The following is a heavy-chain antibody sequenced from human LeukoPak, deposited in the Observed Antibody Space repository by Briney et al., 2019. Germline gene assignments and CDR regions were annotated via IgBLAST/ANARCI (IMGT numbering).Heavy chain of an antibody. Sequence: ASVKVSCKASGYTFTGYYMHWVRQAPGQGLEWMGWINPNSGGTNYAQKFQGRVTMTRDTSISTAYMELSRLRSDDTAVYYCARDPTLLKPPLYDFWSGYYGGDNWFDPWGQGTLVTVSS. D-gene: IGHD3-3*01. CDR2: INPNSGGT. V-gene: IGHV1-2*02. CDR3: ARDPTLLKPPLYDFWSGYYGGDNWFDP. J-gene: IGHJ5*02. CDR1: GYTFTGYY.